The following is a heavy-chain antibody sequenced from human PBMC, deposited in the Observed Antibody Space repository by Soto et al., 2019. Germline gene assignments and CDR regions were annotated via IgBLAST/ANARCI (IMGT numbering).Heavy chain of an antibody. Sequence: QVQVVESGGGVVQPGRSLRLSCAASGFTFSSYGMHWVRQAPGKGLEWVAVISNDGSNKYYADSVKGRFSISRDNSENTLYLQMNKLRPEDTAVFYCAKGVYGDSLDYWGQGTLVTVSS. J-gene: IGHJ4*02. CDR2: ISNDGSNK. CDR3: AKGVYGDSLDY. D-gene: IGHD4-17*01. CDR1: GFTFSSYG. V-gene: IGHV3-30*18.